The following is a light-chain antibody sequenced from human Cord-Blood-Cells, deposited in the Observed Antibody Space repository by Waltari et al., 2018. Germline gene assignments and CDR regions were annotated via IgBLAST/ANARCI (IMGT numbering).Light chain of an antibody. CDR1: QSVSSY. CDR3: QQRSNWLYS. CDR2: DAS. Sequence: IVLTQSPATLSLSPGERATLSCRASQSVSSYLAWYHQKPGQAPRLLIYDASNRATGIPARFSGSGSGTDFTLTISSLEPEDFAVYYCQQRSNWLYSFGQGTKLEIK. J-gene: IGKJ2*03. V-gene: IGKV3-11*01.